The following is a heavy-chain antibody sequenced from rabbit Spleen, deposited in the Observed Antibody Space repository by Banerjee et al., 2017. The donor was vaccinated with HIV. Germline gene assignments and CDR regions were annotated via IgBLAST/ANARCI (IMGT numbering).Heavy chain of an antibody. CDR2: INIVTGKS. CDR1: GFSFSDTDV. J-gene: IGHJ6*01. CDR3: TRDSSSSFSSYCMDL. D-gene: IGHD1-1*01. V-gene: IGHV1S45*01. Sequence: QEQLEESGGDLVKPEGSLTLTCKASGFSFSDTDVMCWVRQAPGKGLEWITCINIVTGKSVYASWAKGRFTISKTSSTTVTLQMTTLTAADTAAYFCTRDSSSSFSSYCMDLWGQGTLVTVS.